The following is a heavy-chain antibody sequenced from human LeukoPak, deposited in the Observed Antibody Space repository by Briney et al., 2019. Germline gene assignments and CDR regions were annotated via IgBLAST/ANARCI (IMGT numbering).Heavy chain of an antibody. V-gene: IGHV1-46*01. J-gene: IGHJ4*02. Sequence: ASVKVSCKASGYTFTSYYMHWVRQAPGQGLEWMGIINPSGGSTSYAQKFQGRVTMTRDTSTSTVYMELSSLRSEDTAVYYCARIQGSSWYGVGGYFDYRGRGTLVTVSS. D-gene: IGHD6-13*01. CDR3: ARIQGSSWYGVGGYFDY. CDR2: INPSGGST. CDR1: GYTFTSYY.